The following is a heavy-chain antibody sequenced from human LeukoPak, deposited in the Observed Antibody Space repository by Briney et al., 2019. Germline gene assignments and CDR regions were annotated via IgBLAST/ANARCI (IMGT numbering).Heavy chain of an antibody. J-gene: IGHJ4*02. D-gene: IGHD5-12*01. Sequence: PSETLSLTYTVSGGSISSSVYYWGWIRQPPGKGLEWIGSIYYRCSAYYTPSLKSRVTVSIDTSKTQFSLKLNSVSAADTAAYHCASNWWLRSGAYFDSWGQGTLVTVSS. CDR1: GGSISSSVYY. CDR2: IYYRCSA. CDR3: ASNWWLRSGAYFDS. V-gene: IGHV4-39*01.